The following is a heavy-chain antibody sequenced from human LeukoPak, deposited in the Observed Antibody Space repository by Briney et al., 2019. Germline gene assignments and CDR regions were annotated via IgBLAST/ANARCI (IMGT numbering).Heavy chain of an antibody. V-gene: IGHV1-69*05. J-gene: IGHJ4*02. D-gene: IGHD2-21*02. CDR3: LIVVTAVYYFDY. CDR2: IIPIFGTA. CDR1: GGTFSSYA. Sequence: SVKVSCKXSGGTFSSYAISWVRQAPGQGLEWMGRIIPIFGTANYAQKFQGRVTITTDESTSTAYMELSSLRSEDTAVYYCLIVVTAVYYFDYWGQGTLVTVSS.